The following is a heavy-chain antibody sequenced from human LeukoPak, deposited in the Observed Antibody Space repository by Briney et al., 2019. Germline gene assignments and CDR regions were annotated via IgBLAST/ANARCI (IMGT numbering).Heavy chain of an antibody. D-gene: IGHD3-22*01. CDR2: IYYSGST. Sequence: SETLSLTSTVAGGSISSYYCSWIRQPPGKGLEYIGYIYYSGSTNYNPSLKSRVTISVGTSKNQFSLKLSSVTAAHTAVYYCARVCYDSSCDYWGQGTLVTVSS. J-gene: IGHJ4*02. CDR1: GGSISSYY. CDR3: ARVCYDSSCDY. V-gene: IGHV4-59*01.